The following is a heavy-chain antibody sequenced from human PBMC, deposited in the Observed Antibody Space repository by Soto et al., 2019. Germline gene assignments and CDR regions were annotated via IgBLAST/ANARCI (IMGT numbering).Heavy chain of an antibody. V-gene: IGHV4-34*01. CDR3: ARVHKVSGKSNFDY. CDR2: INHSGST. J-gene: IGHJ4*02. CDR1: GGSFSGYY. D-gene: IGHD2-21*01. Sequence: SETLSLTCAVYGGSFSGYYWSWIRQPPGKGLEWIGEINHSGSTNYNPSLKSRVTISVDTSKNQFSLELSSVTAADTAVYYCARVHKVSGKSNFDYWGQGPLVTVYS.